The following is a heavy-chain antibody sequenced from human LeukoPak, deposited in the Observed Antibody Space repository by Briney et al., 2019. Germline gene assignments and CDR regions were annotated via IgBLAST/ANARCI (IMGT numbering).Heavy chain of an antibody. CDR2: INRDGSEK. V-gene: IGHV3-7*01. J-gene: IGHJ4*02. CDR1: GLPFSDHW. D-gene: IGHD6-19*01. CDR3: ASAAGWVFFN. Sequence: GGSLRLSCAASGLPFSDHWLSWFRQSPGKGLEWVAHINRDGSEKQYLDSVKGRFTISRDNARNSQYLQMSNLRAEDTAVYYCASAAGWVFFNWGQGTLVTVSS.